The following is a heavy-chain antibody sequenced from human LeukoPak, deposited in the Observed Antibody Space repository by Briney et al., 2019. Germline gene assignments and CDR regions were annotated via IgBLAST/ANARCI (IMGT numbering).Heavy chain of an antibody. J-gene: IGHJ6*02. D-gene: IGHD3-16*01. CDR1: GFTFSSYW. CDR2: INHNGNVN. CDR3: ARGGGLDV. Sequence: SLTLSCAASGFTFSSYWMNWARQAPGKGLEWVASINHNGNVNYYVDSVKGRFTISRDNAKNSLYLQMSNLRAEDTAVYFCARGGGLDVWGQGATVTVSS. V-gene: IGHV3-7*03.